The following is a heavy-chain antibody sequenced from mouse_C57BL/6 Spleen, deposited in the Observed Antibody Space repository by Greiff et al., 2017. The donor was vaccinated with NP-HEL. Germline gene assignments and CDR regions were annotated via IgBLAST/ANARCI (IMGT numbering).Heavy chain of an antibody. CDR2: IDPEYGDT. D-gene: IGHD1-1*01. Sequence: EVQLLQSGAELVRPGASVKLSCTASGFNFNDDYMHWVQQSPEQGLEWIGWIDPEYGDTEYASKFPGKATITADTSTNTAYLQLSSLTSEDTDVYYCTALYDSNWGQGTLVTVSA. CDR1: GFNFNDDY. CDR3: TALYDSN. J-gene: IGHJ3*01. V-gene: IGHV14-4*01.